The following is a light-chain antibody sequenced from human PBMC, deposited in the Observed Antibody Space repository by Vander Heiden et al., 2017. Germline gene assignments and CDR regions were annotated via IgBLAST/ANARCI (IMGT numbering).Light chain of an antibody. CDR2: MGS. CDR3: MQALEMPLT. V-gene: IGKV2-28*01. Sequence: IVMTQCPGSMSVTPGEPASISCRASRSLMSTNGRNYWVWYLPKPGQSPQLLIDMGSDRAPGVPDRFSGCGSDTEFTLRIRALEAEEVGVYYCMQALEMPLTFGGGTKVEIK. J-gene: IGKJ4*01. CDR1: RSLMSTNGRNY.